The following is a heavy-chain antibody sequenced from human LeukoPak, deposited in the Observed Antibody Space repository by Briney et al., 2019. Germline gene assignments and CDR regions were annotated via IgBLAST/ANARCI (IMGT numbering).Heavy chain of an antibody. J-gene: IGHJ4*02. CDR3: ASVSGSYHAAIDY. D-gene: IGHD1-26*01. CDR1: GFTFTTSW. V-gene: IGHV3-7*01. Sequence: GGSLRLSCAASGFTFTTSWMHWVRQAPGKGLEWLANIKQDGSARNYVDSVKGRFTISRDNSKNTLYLQMGSLRAEDMAVYYCASVSGSYHAAIDYWGQGTLVTVSS. CDR2: IKQDGSAR.